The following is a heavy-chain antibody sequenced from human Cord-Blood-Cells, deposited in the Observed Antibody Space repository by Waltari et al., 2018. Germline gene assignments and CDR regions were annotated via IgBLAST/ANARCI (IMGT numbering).Heavy chain of an antibody. CDR1: GYTFTSYY. D-gene: IGHD6-6*01. Sequence: QVQLVQSGAEVKKPGASVKVSCKASGYTFTSYYMHWVRQAPGEGLEWMGIINPSGGSTSYAQKFQGRVTMTRDTSTSTVYMELSSLRSEDTAVYYCARSSIRDAFDIWGHGTMVTVSS. CDR2: INPSGGST. CDR3: ARSSIRDAFDI. J-gene: IGHJ3*02. V-gene: IGHV1-46*01.